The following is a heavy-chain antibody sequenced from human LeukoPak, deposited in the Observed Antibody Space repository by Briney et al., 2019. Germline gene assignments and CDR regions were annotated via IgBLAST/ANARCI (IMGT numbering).Heavy chain of an antibody. CDR1: GFTFSSYS. D-gene: IGHD3-22*01. CDR2: ISTGSSII. J-gene: IGHJ4*02. V-gene: IGHV3-48*01. CDR3: AKSMYYYDSSGLLGFDY. Sequence: GGSLRLSCAASGFTFSSYSMNWVRQAPGKGLEWVSYISTGSSIINYADSVKGRFTISRDNAKNSLYLQMNSLRAEDTALYYCAKSMYYYDSSGLLGFDYWGQGTLVTVSS.